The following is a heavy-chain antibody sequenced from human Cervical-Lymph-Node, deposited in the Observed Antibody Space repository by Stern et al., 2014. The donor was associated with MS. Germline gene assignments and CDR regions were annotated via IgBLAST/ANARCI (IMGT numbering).Heavy chain of an antibody. D-gene: IGHD1-20*01. J-gene: IGHJ5*02. V-gene: IGHV5-51*01. CDR1: GYTFANYW. CDR2: IYPGDSDT. CDR3: ARRDSSNWKWFDP. Sequence: VQLVQSGAEVKKPGESLRISCEGSGYTFANYWIAWVRQAPGKGLEWMGIIYPGDSDTRYSTSFQGPVTISADKFTNTAYLQWNSLKASDAAMYYCARRDSSNWKWFDPWGQGTLVTVSS.